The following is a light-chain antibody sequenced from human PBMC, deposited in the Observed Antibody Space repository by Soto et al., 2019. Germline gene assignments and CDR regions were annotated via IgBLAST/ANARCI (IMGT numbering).Light chain of an antibody. Sequence: EIVLTQSPATLSLSPGERATLSCRASQSVSRHLAWYQQKPGQAPRLLIYDISYRATGIPARFSGSGSGTDFTLTINSLEPDDFAVYYCQQRSNWPRNTFGQGTKREIK. V-gene: IGKV3-11*01. CDR1: QSVSRH. CDR3: QQRSNWPRNT. J-gene: IGKJ2*01. CDR2: DIS.